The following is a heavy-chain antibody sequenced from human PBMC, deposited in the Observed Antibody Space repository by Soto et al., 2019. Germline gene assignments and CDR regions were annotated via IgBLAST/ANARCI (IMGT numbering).Heavy chain of an antibody. J-gene: IGHJ6*02. D-gene: IGHD3-3*01. CDR3: ARDRYSYYDFWSGSLPYYYYGMDV. CDR1: GFTFSSYW. Sequence: PGGSLRLSCAASGFTFSSYWMSWVRQAPGKGLEWVANIKQDGSEKYYVDSVKGRFTISRDNAKNSLYLQMNSLRAKDTAVYYCARDRYSYYDFWSGSLPYYYYGMDVWGQGTTVTVSS. V-gene: IGHV3-7*01. CDR2: IKQDGSEK.